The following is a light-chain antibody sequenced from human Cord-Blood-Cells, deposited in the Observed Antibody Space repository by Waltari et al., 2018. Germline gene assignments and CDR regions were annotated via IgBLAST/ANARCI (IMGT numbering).Light chain of an antibody. CDR3: QSYDSSLSGYV. J-gene: IGLJ1*01. CDR2: GNS. Sequence: QSVLTQPPSVSGVPGQRVTISCTGSSSNIGAGYDVHWYQQLPGTAPKLLIYGNSPPPSRPPDPLSAPKSGTSASLAITGLQAEDEADYYCQSYDSSLSGYVFGTGTKVTVL. V-gene: IGLV1-40*01. CDR1: SSNIGAGYD.